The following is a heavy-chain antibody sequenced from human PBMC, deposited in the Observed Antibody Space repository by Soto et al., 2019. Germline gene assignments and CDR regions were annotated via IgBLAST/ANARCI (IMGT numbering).Heavy chain of an antibody. CDR3: AAGEASSRNLAPYYLDF. Sequence: PSETLSLTCAVSGGSMSNCFWTWIRQPPGNVLELIVYIHYSGTTSFFPSYNPSLRSRVTISEDTSKNQFSLKLLSVTTADTAVYFCAAGEASSRNLAPYYLDFWGQGTLVTVSS. CDR2: IHYSGTT. V-gene: IGHV4-59*01. D-gene: IGHD6-13*01. J-gene: IGHJ4*02. CDR1: GGSMSNCF.